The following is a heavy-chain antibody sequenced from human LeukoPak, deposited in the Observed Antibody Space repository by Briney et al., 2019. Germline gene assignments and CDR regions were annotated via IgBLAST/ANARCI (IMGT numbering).Heavy chain of an antibody. CDR1: GFTFSTFA. Sequence: GGSLRLSCAASGFTFSTFAMVWVRQPPGKGLEWVSSIFPSGGEIHYADSVRGRFTISRDNSKSTLPLQMNSLRAEDTAIYYCATYRQVLLPFESWGQGTLVTVSS. D-gene: IGHD2-8*02. J-gene: IGHJ4*02. V-gene: IGHV3-23*01. CDR3: ATYRQVLLPFES. CDR2: IFPSGGEI.